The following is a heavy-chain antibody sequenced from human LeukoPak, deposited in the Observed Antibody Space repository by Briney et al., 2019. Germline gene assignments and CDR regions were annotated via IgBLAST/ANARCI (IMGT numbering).Heavy chain of an antibody. D-gene: IGHD3-22*01. CDR2: IYYSGST. J-gene: IGHJ5*02. V-gene: IGHV4-59*12. Sequence: SETLSLTCTVSGGSISSYYWSWIRQPPGKGLEWIGYIYYSGSTNYNPSLKSRVTISVDTSKNQFSLKLSSVTAADTAVYYCARDIRDYGGYYDSSGYVSWGQGTLVTVSS. CDR1: GGSISSYY. CDR3: ARDIRDYGGYYDSSGYVS.